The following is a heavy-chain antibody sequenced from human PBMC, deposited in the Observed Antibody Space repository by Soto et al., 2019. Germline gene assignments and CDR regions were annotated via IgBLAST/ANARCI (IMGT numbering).Heavy chain of an antibody. CDR3: ARLPSRRWVDY. D-gene: IGHD3-16*01. Sequence: SETLSLTCTVSGSSISSSGYYWGWIRQPPGRGLEWIGSLYYNVGTYYNPSLKSRVTISADTSANQFSLMVNSVTAADTAIYYCARLPSRRWVDYWGQGTLVTVSS. J-gene: IGHJ4*02. CDR2: LYYNVGT. CDR1: GSSISSSGYY. V-gene: IGHV4-39*01.